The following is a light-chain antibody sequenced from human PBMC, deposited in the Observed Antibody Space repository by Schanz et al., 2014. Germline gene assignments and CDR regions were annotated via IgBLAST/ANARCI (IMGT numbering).Light chain of an antibody. Sequence: ETVLTQSPGTLSLSPGERATLSCRASQSVSSSYLAWYQQKPGQAPRLLIYGASTRAAGIPARFSGSGSGTEFTLTISSLQSEDFAVYYCQQYGTSSSLTFGGGTKLEIK. CDR3: QQYGTSSSLT. J-gene: IGKJ4*01. CDR2: GAS. CDR1: QSVSSSY. V-gene: IGKV3-20*01.